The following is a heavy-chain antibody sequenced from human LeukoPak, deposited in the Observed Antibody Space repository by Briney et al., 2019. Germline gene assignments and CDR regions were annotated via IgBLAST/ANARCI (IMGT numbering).Heavy chain of an antibody. CDR1: GASISSYY. V-gene: IGHV4-59*08. Sequence: PSETLSLTCTVSGASISSYYWSWIRQSPGKGLEWIGYIYYSGSTNYNPSLKSRVTISVDTSKNQFSLKLSSVTAADTAVYYCARRRWQRGPDVVNPFDYWGQGTLVTVSS. D-gene: IGHD5-12*01. CDR3: ARRRWQRGPDVVNPFDY. CDR2: IYYSGST. J-gene: IGHJ4*02.